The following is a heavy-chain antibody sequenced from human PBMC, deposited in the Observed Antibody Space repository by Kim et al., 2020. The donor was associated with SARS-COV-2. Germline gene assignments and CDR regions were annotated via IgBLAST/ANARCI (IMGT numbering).Heavy chain of an antibody. Sequence: SETLSLTCTVSGGSVSSGSYYWSWIRQPPGKGLEWIGYIYYSGSTNYNPSLKSRVTISVDTSKNQFSLKLSSVTAADTAVYYCARGGGYSYGHDAFDIWGQGTMVTVSS. V-gene: IGHV4-61*01. CDR3: ARGGGYSYGHDAFDI. D-gene: IGHD5-18*01. CDR1: GGSVSSGSYY. J-gene: IGHJ3*02. CDR2: IYYSGST.